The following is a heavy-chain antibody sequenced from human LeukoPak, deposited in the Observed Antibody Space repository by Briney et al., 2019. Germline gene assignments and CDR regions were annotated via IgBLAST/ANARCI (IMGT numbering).Heavy chain of an antibody. V-gene: IGHV3-30*04. D-gene: IGHD6-13*01. CDR2: ISYDGSNK. CDR3: ARAQYSSSYPFDY. Sequence: GRSLRLSCAASGFTSSSYAMHWVRQAPGKGLEWVAVISYDGSNKYYADSVKGRLTISRDNSKNTLYLQMNSLRAEDTAVYYCARAQYSSSYPFDYWGQGTLVTVSS. CDR1: GFTSSSYA. J-gene: IGHJ4*02.